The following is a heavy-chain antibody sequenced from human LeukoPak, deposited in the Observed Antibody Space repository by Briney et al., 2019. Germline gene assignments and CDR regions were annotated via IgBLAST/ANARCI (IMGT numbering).Heavy chain of an antibody. CDR3: AGGTRKVRGYSGYDYDY. CDR2: IYHSGST. J-gene: IGHJ4*02. CDR1: GGSFSGYY. D-gene: IGHD5-12*01. V-gene: IGHV4-34*01. Sequence: SETLSLTCAVYGGSFSGYYWSWIRQPPGKGLEWIGYIYHSGSTYYNPSLKSRVTISVDRSKNQFSLKLSSVTAADTAVYYCAGGTRKVRGYSGYDYDYWGQGTLVTVSS.